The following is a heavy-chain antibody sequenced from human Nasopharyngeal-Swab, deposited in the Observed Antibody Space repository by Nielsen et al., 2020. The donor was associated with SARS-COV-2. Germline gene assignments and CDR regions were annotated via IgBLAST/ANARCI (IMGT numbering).Heavy chain of an antibody. CDR3: ARQGITIFGVVIISTPKSNWFDP. V-gene: IGHV4-39*01. J-gene: IGHJ5*02. CDR2: IYYSGST. CDR1: GGSISSSSYY. D-gene: IGHD3-3*01. Sequence: SETLSLTCTVSGGSISSSSYYWGWIRQPPGKGLEWIGSIYYSGSTYYNPSLKSRVTISVDTSKNQFSLKLSSVTAADTAVYYCARQGITIFGVVIISTPKSNWFDPWGQGTLVTVSP.